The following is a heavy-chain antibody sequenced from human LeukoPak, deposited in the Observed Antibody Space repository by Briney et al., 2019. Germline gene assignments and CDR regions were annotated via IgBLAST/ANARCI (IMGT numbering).Heavy chain of an antibody. J-gene: IGHJ4*02. CDR3: VRVVTGSQFDY. V-gene: IGHV4-34*01. CDR2: INHSGST. CDR1: GGSFSDYY. D-gene: IGHD2-21*02. Sequence: SETLSLTCAVYGGSFSDYYWSWIRQPPGKGLEWIGEINHSGSTNYSPSLKSRVTISVDTSKNQFSLKLNSVTAADTAVYYCVRVVTGSQFDYWGQGTLVTVSS.